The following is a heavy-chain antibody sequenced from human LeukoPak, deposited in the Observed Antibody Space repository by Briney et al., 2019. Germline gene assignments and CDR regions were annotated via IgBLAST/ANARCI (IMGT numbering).Heavy chain of an antibody. J-gene: IGHJ4*02. CDR1: GFTFSSYA. CDR2: ISGSGGST. CDR3: AKDVTAMVPYYFDY. V-gene: IGHV3-23*01. Sequence: GAPLRLSCAASGFTFSSYAMSWVRQAPGKGLEWVSAISGSGGSTYYADSVKGRFTISRDNSKNTLYLQMNSLRAEDTAVYYCAKDVTAMVPYYFDYWGQGTLVTVSS. D-gene: IGHD5-18*01.